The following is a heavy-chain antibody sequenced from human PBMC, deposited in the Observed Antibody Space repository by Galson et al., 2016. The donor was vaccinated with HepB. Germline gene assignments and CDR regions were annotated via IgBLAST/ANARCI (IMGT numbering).Heavy chain of an antibody. CDR2: VYYSGST. CDR1: GVSISSYY. Sequence: TLSLTCTVSGVSISSYYWSWIRQPPGKGLEWIAYVYYSGSTNYNPSLMSRVTISVDMSKNQFSLKVSSVTAADTAVYCCARDRRRGLDAFDIWGQGTMVTVSS. CDR3: ARDRRRGLDAFDI. J-gene: IGHJ3*02. V-gene: IGHV4-59*01.